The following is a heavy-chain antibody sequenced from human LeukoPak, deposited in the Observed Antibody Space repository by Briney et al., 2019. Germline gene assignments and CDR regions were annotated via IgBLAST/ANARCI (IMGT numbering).Heavy chain of an antibody. CDR3: ASKSTDHGELRFDY. CDR2: FYYTGTT. CDR1: GDSTNTYF. V-gene: IGHV4-59*01. J-gene: IGHJ4*02. D-gene: IGHD4-17*01. Sequence: SETLSLTCTISGDSTNTYFWSWIRQPPGKGLEWIGYFYYTGTTNYNPSLKSRVTISVDTSKNQFSLKVNSVTAADTDVYYCASKSTDHGELRFDYWGQGTLVTVSS.